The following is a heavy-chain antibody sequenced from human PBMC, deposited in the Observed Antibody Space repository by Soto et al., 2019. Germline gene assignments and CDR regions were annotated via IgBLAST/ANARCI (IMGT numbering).Heavy chain of an antibody. V-gene: IGHV3-53*01. CDR1: GFIFIGYY. Sequence: PGGSLRLSCAASGFIFIGYYMTWIRQAPGKGLEWVSVIYSGGSTYYADSVKGRFTISRDNSKNTLYLQMNSLRAEDTAVYYCAGSDYYDSSTSFFFDYRGQGTLVTVS. CDR2: IYSGGST. J-gene: IGHJ4*02. D-gene: IGHD3-22*01. CDR3: AGSDYYDSSTSFFFDY.